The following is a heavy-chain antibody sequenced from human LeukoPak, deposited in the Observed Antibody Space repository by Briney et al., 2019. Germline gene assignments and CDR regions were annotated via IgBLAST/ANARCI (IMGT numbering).Heavy chain of an antibody. CDR3: AKGLDDSSGFYPHHH. V-gene: IGHV3-23*01. CDR2: ISGSGDGT. D-gene: IGHD3-22*01. J-gene: IGHJ1*01. Sequence: PGGSLRLSCAASGFTFSSYAMSWARQAPGKGLEWVSTISGSGDGTYYADSVKGRFTISRDNSKNTVYLQMNSLRADDTAVYYCAKGLDDSSGFYPHHHWGQGTLVTVSS. CDR1: GFTFSSYA.